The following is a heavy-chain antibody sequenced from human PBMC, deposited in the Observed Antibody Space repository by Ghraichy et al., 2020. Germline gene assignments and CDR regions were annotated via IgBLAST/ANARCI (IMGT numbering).Heavy chain of an antibody. Sequence: SQTLSLTCAVYGESFSGYFWSWICQPPGKGLEWIGEINHSGSTNYNPSLKSRVTMSVDTTKKQFSLKLNSVTAADTAVYYCARGPGFYGSGSAFDYWGQGTLVTVSS. V-gene: IGHV4-34*01. CDR3: ARGPGFYGSGSAFDY. J-gene: IGHJ4*02. CDR2: INHSGST. CDR1: GESFSGYF. D-gene: IGHD3-10*01.